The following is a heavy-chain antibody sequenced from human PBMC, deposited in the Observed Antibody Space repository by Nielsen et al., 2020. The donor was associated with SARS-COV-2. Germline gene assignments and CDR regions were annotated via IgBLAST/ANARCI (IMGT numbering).Heavy chain of an antibody. V-gene: IGHV3-11*01. J-gene: IGHJ5*02. CDR2: ITTAGSTI. CDR1: GFLFSDYL. CDR3: ARVGRLPRTYMFDL. D-gene: IGHD1-14*01. Sequence: GGSLRLSCSASGFLFSDYLMSWVRQAPGKGLEWIAYITTAGSTIFYADSVKGRFTISRDNTKKLVYLQMSSLSAADTAIYYCARVGRLPRTYMFDLWGQGTLVTVSS.